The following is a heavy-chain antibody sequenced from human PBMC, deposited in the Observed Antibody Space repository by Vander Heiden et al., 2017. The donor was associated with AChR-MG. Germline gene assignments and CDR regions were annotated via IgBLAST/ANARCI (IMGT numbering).Heavy chain of an antibody. CDR2: IIPIFGTA. CDR1: GGTFSSYA. J-gene: IGHJ3*02. V-gene: IGHV1-69*06. Sequence: QVQLVQSGAEVKKPGSSVKVSCKASGGTFSSYAISWVRQAPGQGLEWMGGIIPIFGTANYAQKFQGRVTITADKSTSTAYMELSSLRSEDTAVYYCARALPAYYYDSSGYPGDAFDIWGQGTMVTVSS. D-gene: IGHD3-22*01. CDR3: ARALPAYYYDSSGYPGDAFDI.